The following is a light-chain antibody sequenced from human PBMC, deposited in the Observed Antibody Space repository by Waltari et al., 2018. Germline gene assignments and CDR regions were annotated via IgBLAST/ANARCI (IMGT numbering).Light chain of an antibody. J-gene: IGKJ2*01. CDR1: QSIDTD. CDR2: GAS. V-gene: IGKV1-39*01. Sequence: DIQMTQSPSSLSAPVGGRVTVTCRASQSIDTDLNWYQHKPGTAPKLLIFGASSVHRGGPGRFSGSGSGTDVTLTITSLLPDEFATYYCQQSYSPPYTFGRGTKLEIK. CDR3: QQSYSPPYT.